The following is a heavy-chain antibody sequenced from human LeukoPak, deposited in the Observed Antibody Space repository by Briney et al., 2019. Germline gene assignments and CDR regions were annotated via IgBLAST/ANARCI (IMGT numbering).Heavy chain of an antibody. CDR2: IYYSGST. Sequence: SETLSLTCTVSGGSISSYYWSWIRQPPGKGLEWIGYIYYSGSTNYNPSLKSRVTISVDTSKNQFSLKLSSVTAADTAFYYRASQGHHGKIVGTTLSYFYMDVWGKGTTVTVSS. CDR3: ASQGHHGKIVGTTLSYFYMDV. J-gene: IGHJ6*03. D-gene: IGHD1-26*01. CDR1: GGSISSYY. V-gene: IGHV4-59*12.